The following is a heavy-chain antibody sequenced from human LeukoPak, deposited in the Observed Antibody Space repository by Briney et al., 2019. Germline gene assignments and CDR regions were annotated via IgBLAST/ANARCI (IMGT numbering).Heavy chain of an antibody. CDR1: GFTFDDYG. V-gene: IGHV3-20*04. Sequence: GGSLRLSCAASGFTFDDYGMSWVRQAPGKGLEWVSGINWNGGSTGYADSVKGRFTISRDNAKNSLYLQMNSLRAEDTALYYCARDLGSSWYRDAFDIWGQGTMVTVSS. D-gene: IGHD6-13*01. CDR2: INWNGGST. CDR3: ARDLGSSWYRDAFDI. J-gene: IGHJ3*02.